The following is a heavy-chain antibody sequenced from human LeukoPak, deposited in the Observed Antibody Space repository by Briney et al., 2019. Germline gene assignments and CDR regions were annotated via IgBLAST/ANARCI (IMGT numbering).Heavy chain of an antibody. V-gene: IGHV3-15*01. CDR2: IKSKTDGGTT. D-gene: IGHD3-10*01. Sequence: GGSLRLSCAASGFTFSNTWMSWVRQAPGKGLEWVGRIKSKTDGGTTDYAAPVKGRFTISRDDSKNTLYLQMNSLKTEDTAVYYCTTLLWCGELDYWGQGTLVTVSS. CDR3: TTLLWCGELDY. J-gene: IGHJ4*02. CDR1: GFTFSNTW.